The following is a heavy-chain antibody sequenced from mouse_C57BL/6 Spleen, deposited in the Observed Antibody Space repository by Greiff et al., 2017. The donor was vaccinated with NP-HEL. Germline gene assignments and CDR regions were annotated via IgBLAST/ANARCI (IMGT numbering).Heavy chain of an antibody. CDR2: IHPNSGST. Sequence: QVQLQQSGAELVKPGASVKLSCKASGYTFTSYWMHWVKQRPGQGLEWIGMIHPNSGSTNYNEKFKSKATLTVDKSSSTAYMQLSSLTSEDSAVYYCASYYSNHYWYFDVWGTGTTVTVSS. J-gene: IGHJ1*03. V-gene: IGHV1-64*01. CDR1: GYTFTSYW. D-gene: IGHD2-5*01. CDR3: ASYYSNHYWYFDV.